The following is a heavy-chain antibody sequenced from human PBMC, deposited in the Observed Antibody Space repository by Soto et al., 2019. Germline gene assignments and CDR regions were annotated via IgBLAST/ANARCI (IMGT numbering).Heavy chain of an antibody. CDR3: GRGRSGQIVVFY. CDR2: IGPESGAT. D-gene: IGHD5-12*01. V-gene: IGHV1-2*02. J-gene: IGHJ4*02. CDR1: GYTFTGHY. Sequence: ASVKVSCKASGYTFTGHYIHWVRQAPEQGPEWMGEIGPESGATRYAQKFQGRVTMTMDMSITTVYMELSNLSPDDTAVYYCGRGRSGQIVVFYWAQGTPVTVSS.